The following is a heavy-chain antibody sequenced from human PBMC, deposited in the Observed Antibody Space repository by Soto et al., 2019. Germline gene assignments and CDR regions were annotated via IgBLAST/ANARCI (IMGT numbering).Heavy chain of an antibody. V-gene: IGHV4-39*01. CDR1: GGSIRRNIYY. Sequence: SETLSLTCSVSGGSIRRNIYYWGWIRQPPGKGLEWIATVHYSGSTYYTPSLKSRVTISADTSKNQFSLRLNSVTAADTAVYYCARQHYYDSSGYYTWNWGQGTLVT. D-gene: IGHD3-22*01. J-gene: IGHJ4*02. CDR3: ARQHYYDSSGYYTWN. CDR2: VHYSGST.